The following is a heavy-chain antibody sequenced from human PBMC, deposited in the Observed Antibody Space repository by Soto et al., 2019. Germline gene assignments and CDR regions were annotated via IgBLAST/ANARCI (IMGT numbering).Heavy chain of an antibody. CDR1: GYTFTNNA. V-gene: IGHV1-3*01. CDR2: INGGNGET. Sequence: QVHLVQSGTEVKEPGASVRLSCRPSGYTFTNNAIQWVRQAPGKRFEWMGWINGGNGETRYSQKFQARVTLTRDTSASAAYMELRSLTSEDTAVYYCARGGWMWVEGSQYYHAMDVWGQGTTVTVSS. J-gene: IGHJ6*02. CDR3: ARGGWMWVEGSQYYHAMDV. D-gene: IGHD3-3*01.